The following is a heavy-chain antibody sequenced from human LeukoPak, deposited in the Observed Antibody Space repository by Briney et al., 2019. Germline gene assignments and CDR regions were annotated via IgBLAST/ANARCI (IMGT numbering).Heavy chain of an antibody. J-gene: IGHJ6*03. Sequence: PGGSLRLSCAASGFTFSDYYMSWIRQAPGKGLEWVSYISSSGSTIYYADSVKGRFTISRDNAKNSLYLQMNSLRAEDTAVYYCARDYYDSSGYYTYYYYMDVWGKGTTVTVSS. CDR1: GFTFSDYY. CDR2: ISSSGSTI. CDR3: ARDYYDSSGYYTYYYYMDV. V-gene: IGHV3-11*01. D-gene: IGHD3-22*01.